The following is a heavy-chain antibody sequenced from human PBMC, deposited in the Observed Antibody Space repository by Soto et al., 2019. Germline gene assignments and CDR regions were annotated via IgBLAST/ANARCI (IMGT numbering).Heavy chain of an antibody. CDR1: GGSISSYY. Sequence: SETLSLTCTVSGGSISSYYWSWIRQPAGKGLEWIGRIYTSGSTNYNPSLKSRVTISVDTSKNQFSLKLSSVTAADTAVYYCARESGSGLYYYYGMDVWGQGTTVTVSS. CDR2: IYTSGST. D-gene: IGHD3-10*01. V-gene: IGHV4-4*07. J-gene: IGHJ6*02. CDR3: ARESGSGLYYYYGMDV.